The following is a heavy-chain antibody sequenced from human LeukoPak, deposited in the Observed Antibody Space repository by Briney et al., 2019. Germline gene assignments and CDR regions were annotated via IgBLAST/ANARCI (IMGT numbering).Heavy chain of an antibody. V-gene: IGHV4-34*01. J-gene: IGHJ5*02. CDR1: GDSFSDYY. CDR2: INHSGST. Sequence: PSETLSLTCVVYGDSFSDYYWSWIRQPPGKGLEWIGEINHSGSTNYNPSLKSRVTISVDTSKSQFSLKLSSVTAADTAVYYCARGTTEKYGSGSPNWFDPWGQGTLVTVSS. D-gene: IGHD3-10*01. CDR3: ARGTTEKYGSGSPNWFDP.